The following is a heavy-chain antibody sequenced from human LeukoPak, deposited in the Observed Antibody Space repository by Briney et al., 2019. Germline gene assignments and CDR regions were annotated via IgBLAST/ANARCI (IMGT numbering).Heavy chain of an antibody. V-gene: IGHV3-21*01. D-gene: IGHD3/OR15-3a*01. CDR3: ARVYSVGLYYFDY. J-gene: IGHJ4*02. CDR2: ISSSSSYT. Sequence: PGGSLRLSCAASGFTFSSYSMNWVRQAPGKGLEWVSSISSSSSYTYYADSVKGRFTISRDNAKNSLYLQMNSLKAEETAVYYCARVYSVGLYYFDYWGQGTLVTVSS. CDR1: GFTFSSYS.